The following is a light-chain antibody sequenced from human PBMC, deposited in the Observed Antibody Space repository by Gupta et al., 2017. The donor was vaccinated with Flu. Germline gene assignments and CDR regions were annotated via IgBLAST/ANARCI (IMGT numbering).Light chain of an antibody. V-gene: IGKV3-11*01. J-gene: IGKJ4*02. CDR3: QQRSDWLT. Sequence: VLPPSPATLSLSPGDRATPSCRASQSVSSFLAWYQQKPGQAHRLLIYDISKRATGIPARCSGSGSGTDFTLTISRLEPEDGAVDFCQQRSDWLTFGGGTKVEIK. CDR1: QSVSSF. CDR2: DIS.